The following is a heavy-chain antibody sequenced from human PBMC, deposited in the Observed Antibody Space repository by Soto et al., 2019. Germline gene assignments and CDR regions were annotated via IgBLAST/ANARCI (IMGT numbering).Heavy chain of an antibody. J-gene: IGHJ5*02. D-gene: IGHD6-19*01. V-gene: IGHV3-21*01. CDR3: ARDQGSSSGWYFWFDP. CDR1: GFTFSSYS. Sequence: PGGSLRLSCAASGFTFSSYSMNWVRQAPGKGLEWVSSISSNTNYIYYADSVRGRFTISRDNAKNSLYLQMNSLRAEDTAVYYCARDQGSSSGWYFWFDPWGQGTLVTVSS. CDR2: ISSNTNYI.